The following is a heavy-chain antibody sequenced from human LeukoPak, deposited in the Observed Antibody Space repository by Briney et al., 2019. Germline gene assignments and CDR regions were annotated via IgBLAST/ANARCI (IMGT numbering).Heavy chain of an antibody. Sequence: PGGSLRLSCAASGFTVSSNYMSWVRQAPGKGLEWVSAISGSGGSTYYADSVKGRFTISRDNSKNTLYLQMNSLRAEDTAVDYCAKARSGIYCGGDCYFDYWGQGTLVTVSS. D-gene: IGHD2-21*02. J-gene: IGHJ4*02. CDR3: AKARSGIYCGGDCYFDY. CDR2: ISGSGGST. CDR1: GFTVSSNY. V-gene: IGHV3-23*01.